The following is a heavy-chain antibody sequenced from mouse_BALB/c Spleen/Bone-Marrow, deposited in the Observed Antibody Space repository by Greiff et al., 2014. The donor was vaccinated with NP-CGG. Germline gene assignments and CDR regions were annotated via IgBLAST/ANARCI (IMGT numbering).Heavy chain of an antibody. J-gene: IGHJ2*01. CDR3: SPHPFDF. CDR1: GVTFSDTW. Sequence: VQLKESGGGLVQPGGSMKLSCAASGVTFSDTWMDWVRQSPEKGLEWVAENRTKVDSYATYYAESVKGRFTISRDDSKRSVHLQLNSLRAEDTGIYYCSPHPFDFWGQGTTLTVSS. V-gene: IGHV6-6*01. CDR2: NRTKVDSYAT.